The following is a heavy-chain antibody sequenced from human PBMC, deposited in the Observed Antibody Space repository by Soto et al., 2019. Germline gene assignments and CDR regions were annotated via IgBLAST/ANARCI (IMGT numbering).Heavy chain of an antibody. CDR3: ARVRAPPYYYGSGSYYIYFDY. CDR1: GYTFTSYG. D-gene: IGHD3-10*01. Sequence: AASVKVSCKASGYTFTSYGISWVRQAPGQGLEWMGWISAYNGNTNYAQKLQGRVTMTTDTSTSTAYMELRSLRSDDTAVYYCARVRAPPYYYGSGSYYIYFDYWGQGTLVNVSS. CDR2: ISAYNGNT. V-gene: IGHV1-18*01. J-gene: IGHJ4*02.